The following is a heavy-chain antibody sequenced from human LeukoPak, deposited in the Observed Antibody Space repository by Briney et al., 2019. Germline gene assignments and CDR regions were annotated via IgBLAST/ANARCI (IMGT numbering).Heavy chain of an antibody. V-gene: IGHV3-7*01. CDR1: GFTFSSYW. CDR3: ARGSAWYHDGFDY. J-gene: IGHJ4*02. Sequence: GGSLRLSCAASGFTFSSYWMTWVRQAPGKGLEWVANIKQDGSEKYYVDSVKGRFTISRDNAKNSLYLQVNSLREAVTAVYYCARGSAWYHDGFDYWGQGTLVTVSS. CDR2: IKQDGSEK. D-gene: IGHD2-2*01.